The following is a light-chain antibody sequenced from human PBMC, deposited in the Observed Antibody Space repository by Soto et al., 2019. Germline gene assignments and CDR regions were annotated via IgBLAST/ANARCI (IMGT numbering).Light chain of an antibody. Sequence: DIQMTQSPSTLSASIGDIVTITCRASQSIGSWLAWYQQKPGKAPKLLIYDASSLESGVPSRFSGSGSGTEFTLTISSLQPDDFATYYCQQYNSSPVTFGQGTKVEIK. CDR1: QSIGSW. CDR2: DAS. J-gene: IGKJ1*01. V-gene: IGKV1-5*01. CDR3: QQYNSSPVT.